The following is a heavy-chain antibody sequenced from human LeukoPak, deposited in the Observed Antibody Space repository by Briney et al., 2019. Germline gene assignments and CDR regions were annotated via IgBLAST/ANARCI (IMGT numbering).Heavy chain of an antibody. CDR1: DYTFTSYG. J-gene: IGHJ3*02. CDR2: MNPNSGNT. CDR3: ARASEYYDFWSGYYGAAFDI. V-gene: IGHV1-8*03. D-gene: IGHD3-3*01. Sequence: GASVKVSCKASDYTFTSYGISWVRQAPGQGLEWMGWMNPNSGNTGYAQKFQGRVTITRNTSISTAYMELSSLRSEDTAVYYCARASEYYDFWSGYYGAAFDIWGQGTMVTVSS.